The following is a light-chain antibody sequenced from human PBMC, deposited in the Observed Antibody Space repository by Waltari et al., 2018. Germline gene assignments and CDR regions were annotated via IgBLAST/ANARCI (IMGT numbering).Light chain of an antibody. CDR3: ATWDDSLNGL. V-gene: IGLV1-44*01. Sequence: QSVLTQPPSASGTPGQRVTISCSGSSSNIGRNSVNWYQQVSGAAPKLLIYSTNKRPSGVPDRFSGSKSGTSASLAISGLQSEDEAYYYCATWDDSLNGLFGGGTKLTVL. CDR1: SSNIGRNS. J-gene: IGLJ2*01. CDR2: STN.